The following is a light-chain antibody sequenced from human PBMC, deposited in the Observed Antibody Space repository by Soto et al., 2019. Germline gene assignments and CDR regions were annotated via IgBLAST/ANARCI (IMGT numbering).Light chain of an antibody. J-gene: IGLJ1*01. V-gene: IGLV2-8*01. CDR2: EVN. CDR3: TAYAGGNNV. CDR1: SSDVGGYNF. Sequence: QSVLTQPPSASGSPGQSVTISCTGTSSDVGGYNFVSWYQQYPGKVPKLMVYEVNKRPSGVPDRFSGSKSGNTASLTVSSLQAEDEADYYCTAYAGGNNVFGTGTKVTVL.